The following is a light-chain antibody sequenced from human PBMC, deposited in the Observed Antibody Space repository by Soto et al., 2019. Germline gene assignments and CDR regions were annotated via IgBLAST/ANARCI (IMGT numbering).Light chain of an antibody. J-gene: IGKJ4*01. CDR2: AAS. CDR1: QRVSTY. CDR3: QQVKGFPLT. Sequence: DIQMTQSPSYVSASVGDRFTISCRASQRVSTYLNWYQQKPGRAPKLQIYAASNLQSGVPTRCSGSGAGTDFARTSTNLQPEDSAVYDCQQVKGFPLTFGGGTKVDIK. V-gene: IGKV1-12*01.